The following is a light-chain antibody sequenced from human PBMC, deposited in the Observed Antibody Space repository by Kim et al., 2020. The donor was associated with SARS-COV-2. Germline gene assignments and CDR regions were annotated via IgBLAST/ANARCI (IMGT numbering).Light chain of an antibody. CDR3: EQTYSNPPT. J-gene: IGKJ4*02. CDR2: AAS. Sequence: IQMTQSPSSLSASIGDRVTITCRTSQNIRTYLNWYQQRPGKAPKLLVYAASSLQSEVPSRFSGGGSGTDFTLTIASLQADDFATYYCEQTYSNPPTFGGGTNVDIK. CDR1: QNIRTY. V-gene: IGKV1-39*01.